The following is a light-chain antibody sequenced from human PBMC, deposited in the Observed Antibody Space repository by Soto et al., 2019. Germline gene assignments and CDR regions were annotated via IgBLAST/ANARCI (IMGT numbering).Light chain of an antibody. CDR1: QSVLHSSNNKNY. V-gene: IGKV4-1*01. CDR2: WAS. Sequence: DIVMTQSVDSLAVSLGERATINYKSSQSVLHSSNNKNYLAWYQQKPGQPPKLLIYWASTRVSGVPDRFSGSGSGTDFTLTISSLQAEDVAVYYCQQYYSIPPTFGQGTKVEIK. J-gene: IGKJ1*01. CDR3: QQYYSIPPT.